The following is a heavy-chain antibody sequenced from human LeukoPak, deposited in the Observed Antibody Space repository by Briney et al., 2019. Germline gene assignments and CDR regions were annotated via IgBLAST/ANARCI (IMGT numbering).Heavy chain of an antibody. J-gene: IGHJ4*02. Sequence: PGGSLRLSCAASGNYWMHWLRQVPGKGLVWVSHINSDGSWTSYADSVKGRFTISKDNAKNTVYLQMNSLRAEDTAVYYCVSFYGTYWGRGTLVTVSS. D-gene: IGHD2/OR15-2a*01. V-gene: IGHV3-74*01. CDR3: VSFYGTY. CDR2: INSDGSWT. CDR1: GNYW.